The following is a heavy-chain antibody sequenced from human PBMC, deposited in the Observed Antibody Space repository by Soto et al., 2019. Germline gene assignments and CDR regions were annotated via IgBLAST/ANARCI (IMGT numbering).Heavy chain of an antibody. J-gene: IGHJ4*02. D-gene: IGHD6-19*01. CDR2: IKSISDGETT. CDR3: TRRIAVAGTYYFDY. V-gene: IGHV3-15*07. CDR1: GFTFSHAW. Sequence: LLVESGGGFVQPGGCLRLSCVASGFTFSHAWMDWVRQAPGKGLEWVGRIKSISDGETTNYAASVAGRFTISRDDSKNTLFLHVNSLKTEDTGVYYCTRRIAVAGTYYFDYWGQGTLVTVSS.